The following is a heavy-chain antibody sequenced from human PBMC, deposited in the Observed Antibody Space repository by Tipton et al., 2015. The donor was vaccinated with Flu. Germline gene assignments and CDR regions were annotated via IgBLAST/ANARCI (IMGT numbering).Heavy chain of an antibody. V-gene: IGHV4-38-2*01. CDR3: ARHGNTVTTTHVHSFDI. CDR1: GFSFSDADY. Sequence: TLSLTCAVSGFSFSDADYWGWIRRPPGKGLEWIGRVFHIGFTDYNPSLKSRVTISVDKSKNQFSLKLDSVTAADTAIYYCARHGNTVTTTHVHSFDIWGQGTLVTVS. J-gene: IGHJ3*02. D-gene: IGHD4-11*01. CDR2: VFHIGFT.